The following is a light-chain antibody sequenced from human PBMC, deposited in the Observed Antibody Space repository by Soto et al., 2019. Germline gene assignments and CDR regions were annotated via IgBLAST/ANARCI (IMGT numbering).Light chain of an antibody. V-gene: IGLV2-11*01. CDR2: DVS. Sequence: QSALTQPRSVSGSPGQSVTISCTGTSSDVGGYNYVSWYHQHPGKAPKVMIYDVSERPSGVPDRFSGSKSGNTASLTISGLQAEDEADYYCCSYAGSPRYVLGTGTKVTVL. CDR3: CSYAGSPRYV. CDR1: SSDVGGYNY. J-gene: IGLJ1*01.